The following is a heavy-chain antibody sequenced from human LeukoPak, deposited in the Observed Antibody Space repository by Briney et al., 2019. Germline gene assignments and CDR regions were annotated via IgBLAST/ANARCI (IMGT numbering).Heavy chain of an antibody. J-gene: IGHJ4*02. CDR1: GFTFSSYA. Sequence: GGSLRLSCAASGFTFSSYAMHWVRQAPGKGLEWVAVISYDGSNKYYADSVKGRFTISRDNSKNTLYLQMNSLRAEDMAVYYCARGNYGSGSYDYWGQGTLVTVSS. V-gene: IGHV3-30*04. CDR2: ISYDGSNK. CDR3: ARGNYGSGSYDY. D-gene: IGHD3-10*01.